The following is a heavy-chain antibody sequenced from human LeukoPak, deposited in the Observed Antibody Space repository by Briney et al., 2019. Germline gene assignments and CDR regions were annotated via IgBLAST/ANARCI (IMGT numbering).Heavy chain of an antibody. CDR3: ARRPRNLIAAAAPSLDYYYYGMDV. J-gene: IGHJ6*02. CDR1: GGSISSSSYY. Sequence: SETLSLTCTVSGGSISSSSYYWGWIRQPPGTGLEWIGSIYYSGSTYYNPSLKSRVTISVDTSKNQFSLKLSSVTAADTAVYYCARRPRNLIAAAAPSLDYYYYGMDVWGQGTTVTVSS. V-gene: IGHV4-39*01. D-gene: IGHD6-13*01. CDR2: IYYSGST.